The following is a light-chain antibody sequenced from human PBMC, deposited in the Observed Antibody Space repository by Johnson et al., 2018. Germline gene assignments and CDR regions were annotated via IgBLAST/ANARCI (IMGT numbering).Light chain of an antibody. CDR3: GTWDRSLSAGNV. V-gene: IGLV1-51*02. J-gene: IGLJ1*01. CDR1: SSNIGNNY. Sequence: QSVLTQPPSVSAAPGQKVTISCSGSSSNIGNNYVSWYKQLPGTAPKLLIYENNKRTSGNPERFSGSKTGTSATLAITGLRPGGEADYYCGTWDRSLSAGNVFGTGTKVTVL. CDR2: ENN.